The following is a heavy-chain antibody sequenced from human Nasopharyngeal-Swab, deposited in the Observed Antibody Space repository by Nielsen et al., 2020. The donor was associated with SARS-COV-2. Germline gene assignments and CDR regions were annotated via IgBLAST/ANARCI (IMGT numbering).Heavy chain of an antibody. V-gene: IGHV3-23*01. Sequence: VRQAPGKGLEWVSAISASGGSTYYADSAKGRFTISRDYSKTTLYLQMNSLRAEDTAVYYCAKALTPYVWGSYRYMDYWGQGTLVTVSS. CDR3: AKALTPYVWGSYRYMDY. J-gene: IGHJ4*02. CDR2: ISASGGST. D-gene: IGHD3-16*02.